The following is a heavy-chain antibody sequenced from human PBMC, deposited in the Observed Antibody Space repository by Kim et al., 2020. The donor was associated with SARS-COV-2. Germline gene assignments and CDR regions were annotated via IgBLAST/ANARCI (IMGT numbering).Heavy chain of an antibody. CDR3: ARVPRLSTFGGVIAGDY. D-gene: IGHD3-16*02. Sequence: ASVKVSCKASGYTFTSYGISWVRQAPGQGLEWMGWISAYNGNTNYAQKLQGRVTMTTDTSTSTAYMELRSLRSDDTAVYYCARVPRLSTFGGVIAGDYWGQGTLVTVSS. V-gene: IGHV1-18*01. J-gene: IGHJ4*02. CDR2: ISAYNGNT. CDR1: GYTFTSYG.